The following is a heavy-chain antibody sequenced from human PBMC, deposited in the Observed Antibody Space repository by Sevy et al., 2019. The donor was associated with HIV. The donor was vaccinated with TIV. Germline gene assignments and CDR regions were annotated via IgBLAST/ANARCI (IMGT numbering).Heavy chain of an antibody. CDR2: TYYTGTT. CDR1: GSPIGTYY. Sequence: SETLSLTCTVSGSPIGTYYWSWIRQPPGKGLEWIGYTYYTGTTQYSPSLKSRVTISPDTSKSQFSLKLSSVTAADTAVYYCAREMAVAGKGDYFDYWGQGMLVTVSS. CDR3: AREMAVAGKGDYFDY. V-gene: IGHV4-59*01. D-gene: IGHD6-19*01. J-gene: IGHJ4*02.